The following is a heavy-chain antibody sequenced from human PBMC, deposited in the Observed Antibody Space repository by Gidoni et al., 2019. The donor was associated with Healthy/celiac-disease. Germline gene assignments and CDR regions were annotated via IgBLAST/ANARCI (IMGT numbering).Heavy chain of an antibody. CDR1: GFSLTTSGVG. CDR2: IYWDDDK. D-gene: IGHD5-12*01. V-gene: IGHV2-5*02. Sequence: QITLKESGPTLAKPTPTLTPTCTSSGFSLTTSGVGVGWIRQPPGKALEWLALIYWDDDKRYSPSLKSRLTITKDTSKNQVVLTMTNMDPVDTATYYCAHSVDIVATIQDNWFDPWGQGTLVTVSS. J-gene: IGHJ5*02. CDR3: AHSVDIVATIQDNWFDP.